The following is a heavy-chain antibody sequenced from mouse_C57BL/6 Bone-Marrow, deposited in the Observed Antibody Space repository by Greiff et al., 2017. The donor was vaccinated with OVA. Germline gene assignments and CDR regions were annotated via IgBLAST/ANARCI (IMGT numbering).Heavy chain of an antibody. J-gene: IGHJ3*01. V-gene: IGHV5-2*01. CDR1: EYEFPSHD. CDR2: INSDGGST. CDR3: ARQGMDYGSSYGAY. D-gene: IGHD1-1*01. Sequence: EVQLVESGGGLVQPGESLKLSCESNEYEFPSHDMSWVRKTPEKRLELVAAINSDGGSTYYPDTMERRFIISRDTTKKTLYLQMSSLRSEYTALDYCARQGMDYGSSYGAYWGQGTLVTVSA.